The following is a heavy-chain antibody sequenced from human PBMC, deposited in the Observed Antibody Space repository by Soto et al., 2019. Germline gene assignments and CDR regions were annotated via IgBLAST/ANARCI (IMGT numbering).Heavy chain of an antibody. D-gene: IGHD3-10*01. CDR2: ISYDGNFK. Sequence: QVQLVESGGGVVQPGRSLRLSCTASGFAFSNNGMHWVRQAPGKGLEWVAIISYDGNFKYYADSVKGRFTISKDNSKNTLYLQMSSLRAEDTAVYYCAKDRGYGSGTKYYFDYWGQGTLVTVSS. J-gene: IGHJ4*02. CDR3: AKDRGYGSGTKYYFDY. V-gene: IGHV3-30*18. CDR1: GFAFSNNG.